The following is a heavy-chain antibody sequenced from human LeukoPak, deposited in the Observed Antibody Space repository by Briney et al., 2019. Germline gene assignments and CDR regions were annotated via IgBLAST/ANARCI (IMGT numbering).Heavy chain of an antibody. J-gene: IGHJ4*02. CDR3: AKDYDYYDSSGYFDY. CDR1: GGSFSGYY. D-gene: IGHD3-22*01. V-gene: IGHV4-34*01. Sequence: SETLSLTCAVYGGSFSGYYWSWIRQPPGKGLEWIGEINHSGSTNYNPSLKSRVTISVDTSKNQVSLKLSSVTAADTAVYYCAKDYDYYDSSGYFDYWGQGTLVTVSS. CDR2: INHSGST.